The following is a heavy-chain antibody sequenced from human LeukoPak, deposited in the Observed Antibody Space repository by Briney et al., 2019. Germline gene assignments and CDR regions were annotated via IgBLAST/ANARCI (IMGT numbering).Heavy chain of an antibody. CDR2: ISAYNGNT. V-gene: IGHV1-18*04. CDR3: AREMSPSLGYYYMDV. J-gene: IGHJ6*03. Sequence: GASVKVSCKASGYTFTGYYMHWVRQAPGQGLEWMGWISAYNGNTNYAQKLQGRVTMTTDTSTSTAYMELRSLRSDDTAVYYCAREMSPSLGYYYMDVWGKGTTVTVSS. CDR1: GYTFTGYY.